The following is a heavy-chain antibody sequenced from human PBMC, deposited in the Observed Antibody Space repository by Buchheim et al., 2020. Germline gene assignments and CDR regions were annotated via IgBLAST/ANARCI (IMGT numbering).Heavy chain of an antibody. V-gene: IGHV1-46*01. CDR2: INPSGGST. CDR3: ARDEGSIQLWLQPDWYFDL. D-gene: IGHD5-18*01. CDR1: GYTFTSYY. J-gene: IGHJ2*01. Sequence: QVQLVQSGAEVKKPGASVKVSCKASGYTFTSYYMHWVRQAPGQGLEWMGIINPSGGSTSYAQKFQGRVTLTRDTYKSPVYMELSSLRSEDTAVYYCARDEGSIQLWLQPDWYFDLWGRGTL.